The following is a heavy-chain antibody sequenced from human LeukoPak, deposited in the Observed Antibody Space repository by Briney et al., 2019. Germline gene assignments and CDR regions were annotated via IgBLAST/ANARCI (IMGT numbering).Heavy chain of an antibody. V-gene: IGHV4-59*08. CDR2: IYYSGST. D-gene: IGHD3-3*01. Sequence: SETLSLTCTVSGGSISSYYWSWIRQPRGKGLEWIGYIYYSGSTNYNPSLKSRVTISVDTSKNQFSLKLSSVTAADTAVYYCASSLYDFWSGYTVDYWGQGTLVTVSS. CDR1: GGSISSYY. CDR3: ASSLYDFWSGYTVDY. J-gene: IGHJ4*02.